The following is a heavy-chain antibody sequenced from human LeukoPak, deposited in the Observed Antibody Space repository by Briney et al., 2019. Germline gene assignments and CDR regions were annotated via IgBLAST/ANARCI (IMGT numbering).Heavy chain of an antibody. Sequence: SETLSLTCTVSGGSISSDYWSWIRQPPGKGLEWIGYIYYSGSTNYNPSLKGRVTISVDTSKNQFSLKLSSVTAADTAVYYCARCYSRSGSHDYWGQGTLVTVSS. CDR3: ARCYSRSGSHDY. J-gene: IGHJ4*02. CDR1: GGSISSDY. V-gene: IGHV4-59*01. CDR2: IYYSGST. D-gene: IGHD3-10*01.